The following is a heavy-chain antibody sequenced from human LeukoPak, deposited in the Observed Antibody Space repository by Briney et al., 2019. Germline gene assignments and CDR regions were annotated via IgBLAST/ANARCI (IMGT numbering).Heavy chain of an antibody. Sequence: PGGSLRLSCAASGFTVSSNYMSWVRRAPGKGLEWVSVIYSGGSTYYADSVKGRFTISRDNSKNTLYLQMNSLRAEDTAVYYCASEAGVRGVTHGGAFDIWGQGTMVTVSS. CDR2: IYSGGST. D-gene: IGHD3-10*01. CDR3: ASEAGVRGVTHGGAFDI. V-gene: IGHV3-53*01. CDR1: GFTVSSNY. J-gene: IGHJ3*02.